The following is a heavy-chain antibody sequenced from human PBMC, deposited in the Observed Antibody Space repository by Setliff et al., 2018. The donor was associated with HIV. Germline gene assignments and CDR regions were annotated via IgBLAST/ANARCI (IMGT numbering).Heavy chain of an antibody. CDR1: GFTFSNYG. CDR3: ARDNLYYNLWNGSPVYGMDV. Sequence: GGSLRLSCAASGFTFSNYGMHWVRQAPGKGLEWVSGISSSGGSTYYADSVKGRFTISREKCKNRLYAQMNSLRAEDTAIYYCARDNLYYNLWNGSPVYGMDVWGQGTTVTVSS. CDR2: ISSSGGST. D-gene: IGHD3-3*01. V-gene: IGHV3-23*01. J-gene: IGHJ6*02.